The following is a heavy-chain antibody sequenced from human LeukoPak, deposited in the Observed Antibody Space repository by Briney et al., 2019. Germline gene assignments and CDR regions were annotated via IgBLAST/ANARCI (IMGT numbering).Heavy chain of an antibody. V-gene: IGHV4-4*07. CDR3: ARQSDSGGYFEY. J-gene: IGHJ4*01. CDR2: IYDSGTT. Sequence: KPSETLSLTCTVSGDSINRYLWTWIRQPAGRGLEWIGRIYDSGTTNYRPSLKSRVSMSVGTPKNQFSLRLSSVTAADTAVYYCARQSDSGGYFEYWGQGIRVTVSS. D-gene: IGHD2-15*01. CDR1: GDSINRYL.